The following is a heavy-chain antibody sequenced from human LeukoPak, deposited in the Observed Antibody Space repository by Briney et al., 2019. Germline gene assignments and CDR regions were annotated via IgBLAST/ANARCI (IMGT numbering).Heavy chain of an antibody. V-gene: IGHV4-38-2*01. D-gene: IGHD2-15*01. Sequence: SETLSLTCAVSGYSISNVHYWAWIRQPPGKGLGWIGNISQSAIASYNPSLKSRVTISLDTSNNHFSLNLRSVTAADTAVYFCARASVEHSIVAGDYFDSWGQGTLVTVSS. CDR3: ARASVEHSIVAGDYFDS. J-gene: IGHJ4*02. CDR1: GYSISNVHY. CDR2: ISQSAIA.